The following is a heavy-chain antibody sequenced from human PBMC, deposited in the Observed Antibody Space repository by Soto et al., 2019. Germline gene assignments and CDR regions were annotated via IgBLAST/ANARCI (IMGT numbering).Heavy chain of an antibody. CDR2: INIGSGRT. J-gene: IGHJ6*02. D-gene: IGHD2-21*02. Sequence: QVQLVQSGAEEKQPGASVRVSCKTSGYDFSSYAMHWVRQAPGQRLEWMGWINIGSGRTEYSQNLQDRISITRDTAASTVYMDLSSLKSEDTSVYFCVRDGGDCGYRLTYYCYMGLDVWGQGTTVTVSS. V-gene: IGHV1-3*05. CDR1: GYDFSSYA. CDR3: VRDGGDCGYRLTYYCYMGLDV.